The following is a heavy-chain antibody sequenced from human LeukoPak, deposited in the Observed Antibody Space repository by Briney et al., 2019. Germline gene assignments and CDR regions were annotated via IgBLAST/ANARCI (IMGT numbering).Heavy chain of an antibody. CDR3: CGASFDY. D-gene: IGHD2-21*01. J-gene: IGHJ4*02. CDR2: ISSSGTTM. V-gene: IGHV3-48*03. CDR1: GFTFAEFG. Sequence: GGSLRLSCTASGFTFAEFGLSWVRQAPGKGLEWVSYISSSGTTMKYEDSVKGRFTISRDNAKNSFFLQMNSLRAEDTAVYYCCGASFDYWGQGTLVTVSS.